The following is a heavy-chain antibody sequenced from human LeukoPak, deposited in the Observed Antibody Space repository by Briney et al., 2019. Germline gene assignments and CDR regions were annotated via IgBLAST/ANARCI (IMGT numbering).Heavy chain of an antibody. CDR3: AKGYYYDSSGFLYFDY. V-gene: IGHV3-23*01. CDR1: GFTFSSYA. Sequence: GGSLRLSCAASGFTFSSYAKSWVRQAPGKGLEWVSAISGSGGSTYYADSVKGRFTISRDNSKNTLYLQMNSLRAEDTAVYYCAKGYYYDSSGFLYFDYWGQGTLVTVSS. J-gene: IGHJ4*02. CDR2: ISGSGGST. D-gene: IGHD3-22*01.